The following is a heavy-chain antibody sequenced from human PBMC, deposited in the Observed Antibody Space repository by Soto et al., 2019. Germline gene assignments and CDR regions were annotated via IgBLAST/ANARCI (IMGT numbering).Heavy chain of an antibody. CDR1: GFTFSSYA. Sequence: GGSLRLSCAASGFTFSSYAMSWVRQAPGKGLEWVSAISGSGGSTYYADSVKGRFTISRDNSKNTLYLQMNSLRAEDTAVYYCANHVAGPMRRLAHFDYWGQGPLVTVSS. V-gene: IGHV3-23*01. D-gene: IGHD6-19*01. CDR3: ANHVAGPMRRLAHFDY. J-gene: IGHJ4*02. CDR2: ISGSGGST.